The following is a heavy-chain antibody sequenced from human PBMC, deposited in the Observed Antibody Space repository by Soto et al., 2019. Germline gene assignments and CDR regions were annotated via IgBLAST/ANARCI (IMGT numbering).Heavy chain of an antibody. V-gene: IGHV4-59*01. CDR1: GGSITSYF. Sequence: PSETLSLTCSGSGGSITSYFWRWSRQPPGKGLDWIGSISFSGATYSNPSPKGRAALSVDTSEHHLSLTLNSVTSADTAVYFCATAPTDGYTLSLHFWGPGNQLT. J-gene: IGHJ4*02. CDR3: ATAPTDGYTLSLHF. D-gene: IGHD5-12*01. CDR2: ISFSGAT.